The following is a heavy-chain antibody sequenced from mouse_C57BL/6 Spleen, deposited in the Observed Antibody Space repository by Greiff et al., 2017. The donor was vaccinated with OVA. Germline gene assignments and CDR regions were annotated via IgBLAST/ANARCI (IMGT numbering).Heavy chain of an antibody. CDR2: ISDGGSYT. V-gene: IGHV5-4*01. CDR1: GFTFSSYA. J-gene: IGHJ1*03. CDR3: ARERELGRYWYFDV. D-gene: IGHD1-3*01. Sequence: EVHLVESGGGLVKPGGSLKLSCAASGFTFSSYAMSWVRQTPEKRLEWVATISDGGSYTYYPDNVKGRFTISRDNAKNNLYLQMSHLKSEDTAMYYCARERELGRYWYFDVWGTGTTVTVSS.